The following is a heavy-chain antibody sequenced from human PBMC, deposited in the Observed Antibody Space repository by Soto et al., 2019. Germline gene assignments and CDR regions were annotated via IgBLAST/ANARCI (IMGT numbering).Heavy chain of an antibody. CDR2: INHSGSP. V-gene: IGHV4-34*01. Sequence: QVRLQQWGTDLLKTWGPLSATWAGYVGSFVGSYWSWLRQPPGKGLEWIGEINHSGSPNYNPSLKSRVTISVDTSKNQFSLKMTSVTAADTAVYYCATANWSHHYFDPWGQGTLVTVSS. D-gene: IGHD1-1*01. J-gene: IGHJ5*02. CDR1: VGSFVGSY. CDR3: ATANWSHHYFDP.